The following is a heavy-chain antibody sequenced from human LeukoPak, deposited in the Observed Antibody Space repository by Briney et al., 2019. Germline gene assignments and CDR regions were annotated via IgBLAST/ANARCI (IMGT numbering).Heavy chain of an antibody. V-gene: IGHV4-61*02. D-gene: IGHD4-23*01. Sequence: SQTLSLTCTVSGGSITSGSYYWSWIRQPTGKGLEWIGRIFISGGTNYNPSLRSRVTMSLDTSKNQFSLKLSPVIAADTAVYYCARVGVDYSGNIIKYYFDYWGQGTLVTVSS. CDR2: IFISGGT. CDR3: ARVGVDYSGNIIKYYFDY. J-gene: IGHJ4*02. CDR1: GGSITSGSYY.